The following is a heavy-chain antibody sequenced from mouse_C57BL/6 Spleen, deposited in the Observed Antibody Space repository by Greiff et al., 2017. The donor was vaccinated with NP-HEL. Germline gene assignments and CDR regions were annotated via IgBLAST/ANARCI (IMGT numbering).Heavy chain of an antibody. J-gene: IGHJ3*01. D-gene: IGHD2-10*02. CDR3: ARQYGNYGFAY. CDR1: GFTFSSYG. Sequence: VQLKQSGGDLVKPGGSLKLSCAASGFTFSSYGMSWVRQTPDKRLEWVATISSGGSYTYYPDSVKGRFTISRDNAKNTLYLQMSSLKSEDTAMYYCARQYGNYGFAYWGQGTLVTVSA. V-gene: IGHV5-6*01. CDR2: ISSGGSYT.